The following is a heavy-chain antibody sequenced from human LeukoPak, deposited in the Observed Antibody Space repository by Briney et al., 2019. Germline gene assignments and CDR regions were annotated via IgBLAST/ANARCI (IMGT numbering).Heavy chain of an antibody. Sequence: PGGSLRLSCAASGFTFSSFSMNWVRQAPGKGLEWVSYISSSSGTIHYADSVKGRFTISRDNAKNSLYLQMNRLRDEDSAAYYCARDQGIFDYWGQGTLVTVSS. CDR1: GFTFSSFS. V-gene: IGHV3-48*02. J-gene: IGHJ4*02. CDR3: ARDQGIFDY. CDR2: ISSSSGTI.